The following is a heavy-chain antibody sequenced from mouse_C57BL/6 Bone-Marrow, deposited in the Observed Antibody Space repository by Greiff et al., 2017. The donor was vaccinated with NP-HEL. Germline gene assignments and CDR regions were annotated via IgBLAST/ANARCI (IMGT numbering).Heavy chain of an antibody. Sequence: QVHVKQSGAELAKPGASVKLSCKASGYTFTSYWMHWVKQRPGQGLDWLGYITPSSGYTKYNQKFKDKATLTADKSSSTAYMQLSSLTYEDSAVYYCARYRASTGTRAMDYWGQGTSVTVSS. J-gene: IGHJ4*01. CDR2: ITPSSGYT. V-gene: IGHV1-7*01. D-gene: IGHD4-1*02. CDR1: GYTFTSYW. CDR3: ARYRASTGTRAMDY.